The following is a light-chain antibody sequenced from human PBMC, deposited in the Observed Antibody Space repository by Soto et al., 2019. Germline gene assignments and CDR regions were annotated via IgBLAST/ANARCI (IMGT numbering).Light chain of an antibody. CDR2: DAS. V-gene: IGKV3-11*01. Sequence: EIVLTQSPATLSLSLGERATLSCRASKSVGSYLAWYQRKPGQAPRLLIYDASNSATDIPARFSGSGSGTDFTLTISSLELEDFAVYYCQQRSNWSFGQGTRLEI. CDR3: QQRSNWS. CDR1: KSVGSY. J-gene: IGKJ5*01.